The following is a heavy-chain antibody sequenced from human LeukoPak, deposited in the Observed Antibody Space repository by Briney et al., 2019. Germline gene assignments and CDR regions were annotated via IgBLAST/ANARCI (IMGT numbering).Heavy chain of an antibody. D-gene: IGHD4-17*01. CDR2: ISWNSGSM. Sequence: GRSLRLSCAASGFTFDDYAMHWVRQAPGKGLEWVSGISWNSGSMGYADSVKGRFTISRDNAKNSLYLQMNSLRAEDTALYYCATSQGVTTDFDYWGQGTLVTVSS. J-gene: IGHJ4*02. CDR1: GFTFDDYA. CDR3: ATSQGVTTDFDY. V-gene: IGHV3-9*01.